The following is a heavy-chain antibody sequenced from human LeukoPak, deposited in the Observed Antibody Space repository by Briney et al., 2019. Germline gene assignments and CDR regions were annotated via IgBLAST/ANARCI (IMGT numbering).Heavy chain of an antibody. CDR3: ARRIAAAGAFDY. D-gene: IGHD6-13*01. CDR2: IDHSGST. CDR1: DESFSGYY. Sequence: SETLSLTCAVYDESFSGYYCSWIRQPPRKGLEWIGEIDHSGSTNYNPSLQSRVTISVDTSKNQFSLKLSSVTAADTAVYYCARRIAAAGAFDYWGQGTLVTVSS. J-gene: IGHJ4*02. V-gene: IGHV4-34*01.